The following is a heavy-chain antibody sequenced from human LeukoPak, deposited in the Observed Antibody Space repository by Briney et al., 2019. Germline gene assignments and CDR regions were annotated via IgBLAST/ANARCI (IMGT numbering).Heavy chain of an antibody. J-gene: IGHJ4*02. CDR3: ARGRAREDIVVVPAANIYLGDFDY. CDR2: INPNSGGT. Sequence: ASVKVSCKASGYTFTGYYMHWVRQAPGQGLEWMGRINPNSGGTNYAQKFQGRVTMTRDTSISTAYMELSRLRSDETAVYYCARGRAREDIVVVPAANIYLGDFDYWGQGTLVTVSS. D-gene: IGHD2-2*01. V-gene: IGHV1-2*06. CDR1: GYTFTGYY.